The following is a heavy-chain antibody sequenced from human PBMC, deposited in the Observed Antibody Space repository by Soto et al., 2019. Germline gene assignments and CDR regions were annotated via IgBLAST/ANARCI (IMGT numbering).Heavy chain of an antibody. CDR1: GYTFTGYY. V-gene: IGHV1-2*04. D-gene: IGHD3-22*01. CDR2: INPNSGGT. J-gene: IGHJ4*02. Sequence: GASVKVSCKASGYTFTGYYMHWVRQAPGQGLEWMGWINPNSGGTNYAQKFQGWVTMTRDTSISTAYMELSRLRSDDTAVYYCARSFKNYYDSSGYYYYFDYWGQGTLVTVSS. CDR3: ARSFKNYYDSSGYYYYFDY.